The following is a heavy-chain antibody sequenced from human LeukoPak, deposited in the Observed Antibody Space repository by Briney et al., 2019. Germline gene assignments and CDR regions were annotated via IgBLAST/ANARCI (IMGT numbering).Heavy chain of an antibody. Sequence: PGGSLRLSCAASGFTFSSYGMHWVRQAPGKGLEWVAVISYDGKVKYYADSVKGRFTISRDNSKNTLYLEMNSLRDEDTAVYYCAKERLTKVSHESDYWGQGTRVTVSS. V-gene: IGHV3-30*18. CDR3: AKERLTKVSHESDY. CDR2: ISYDGKVK. J-gene: IGHJ4*02. CDR1: GFTFSSYG. D-gene: IGHD5/OR15-5a*01.